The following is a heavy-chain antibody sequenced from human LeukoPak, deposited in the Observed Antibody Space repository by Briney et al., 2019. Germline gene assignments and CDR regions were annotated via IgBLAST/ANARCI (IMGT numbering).Heavy chain of an antibody. Sequence: ASVKVSCKASGGTFSSYAISWVRQAPGQGLEWMGWMNPNSGNTGYAQKFQGRVTMTRNTSISTAYMELSSLRSEDTAVYYCARGGLAAADFSWNWFDPWGQGTLVTVSS. J-gene: IGHJ5*02. CDR3: ARGGLAAADFSWNWFDP. D-gene: IGHD6-13*01. CDR1: GGTFSSYA. V-gene: IGHV1-8*02. CDR2: MNPNSGNT.